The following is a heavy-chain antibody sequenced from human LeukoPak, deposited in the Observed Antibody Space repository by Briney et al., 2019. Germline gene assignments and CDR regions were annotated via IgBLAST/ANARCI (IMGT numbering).Heavy chain of an antibody. D-gene: IGHD3-10*01. CDR3: ANSYGSGSRFDF. V-gene: IGHV4-59*01. CDR2: LHYSGIT. Sequence: PSEPLSLTCTVSGGSITSYYWSWIRQPPGKGLEWIGHLHYSGITNYKPSLKSRVTISLDTPKNQFSLKLSSVTAADTAVYYCANSYGSGSRFDFWGQGTLVTVSS. CDR1: GGSITSYY. J-gene: IGHJ4*02.